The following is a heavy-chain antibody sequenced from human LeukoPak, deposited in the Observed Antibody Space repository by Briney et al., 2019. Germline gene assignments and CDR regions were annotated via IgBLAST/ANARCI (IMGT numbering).Heavy chain of an antibody. CDR2: ISSSSSYT. J-gene: IGHJ5*02. V-gene: IGHV3-11*05. CDR1: GFTFSNYV. D-gene: IGHD6-13*01. CDR3: ARVVAAAGTLYWFDP. Sequence: GGSLRLSCSASGFTFSNYVIHWVRQAPGKGLEWVSYISSSSSYTNYADSVKGRFTISRDNAKNSLYLQMNSLRAEDTAVYYCARVVAAAGTLYWFDPWGQGTLVTVSS.